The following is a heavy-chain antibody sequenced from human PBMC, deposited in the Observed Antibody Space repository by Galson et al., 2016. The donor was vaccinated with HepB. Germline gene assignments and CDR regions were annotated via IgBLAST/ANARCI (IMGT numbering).Heavy chain of an antibody. CDR1: NGSITSSNW. D-gene: IGHD3-22*01. J-gene: IGHJ4*02. Sequence: SETLSLTCIVSNGSITSSNWWRWVRQPPGKGLEWIGDIHHSGSSTYNPSLQGRLTISVDKSNNQLSLRLTSVTAADTAVYYCARERPDFSDTTGYSGGFDNWGQGTLVTVSS. CDR2: IHHSGSS. CDR3: ARERPDFSDTTGYSGGFDN. V-gene: IGHV4/OR15-8*01.